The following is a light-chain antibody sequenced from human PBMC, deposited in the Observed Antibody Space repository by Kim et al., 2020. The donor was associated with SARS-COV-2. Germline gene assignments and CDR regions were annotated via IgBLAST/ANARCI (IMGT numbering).Light chain of an antibody. J-gene: IGLJ1*01. CDR2: AVS. V-gene: IGLV2-14*03. Sequence: SITISCTGTSSDVGSYDYVSWYQQHPGKAPKLMIYAVSNRPSGVSNRFSGSKSANTASLTISGLQAEDEADYYCSSYTRSSTNYVFGTGTEVTVL. CDR3: SSYTRSSTNYV. CDR1: SSDVGSYDY.